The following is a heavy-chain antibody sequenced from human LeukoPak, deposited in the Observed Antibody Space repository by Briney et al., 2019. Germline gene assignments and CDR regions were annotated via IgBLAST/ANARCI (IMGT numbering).Heavy chain of an antibody. CDR3: ARVTMVRGVYCPLLLDV. D-gene: IGHD3-10*01. J-gene: IGHJ6*02. CDR2: INTNTGNP. CDR1: GYTFTSYA. V-gene: IGHV7-4-1*02. Sequence: GASVKVSCKASGYTFTSYAMNWVRQAPGQGLEWMGWINTNTGNPTYAQGFTGRFVFSLDTSVSTACLQISSLKAEDTAVYYCARVTMVRGVYCPLLLDVWGQGTTVTVSS.